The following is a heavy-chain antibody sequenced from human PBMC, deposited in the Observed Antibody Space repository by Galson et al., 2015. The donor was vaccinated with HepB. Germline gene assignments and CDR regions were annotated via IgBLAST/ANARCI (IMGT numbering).Heavy chain of an antibody. Sequence: ETLSLTCADYGGSFSGYYWSWIRQPPGKGLEWIGEINHSGSTNYNPSLKSRVTISVDTSKNQFSLKLSSVTAADTAVYYCARWGSSWYPPRNYYYGMDVWGQGTTVTVSS. J-gene: IGHJ6*02. V-gene: IGHV4-34*01. CDR1: GGSFSGYY. D-gene: IGHD6-13*01. CDR2: INHSGST. CDR3: ARWGSSWYPPRNYYYGMDV.